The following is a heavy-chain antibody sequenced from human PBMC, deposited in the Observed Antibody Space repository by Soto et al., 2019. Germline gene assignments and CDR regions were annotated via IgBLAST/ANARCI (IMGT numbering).Heavy chain of an antibody. CDR2: ISGSGGST. CDR3: ARLTYYYDSSGYYPYYFDY. D-gene: IGHD3-22*01. J-gene: IGHJ4*02. V-gene: IGHV3-23*01. Sequence: GGSLRLSCAASGFTFSSYAMSWVRQAPGKGLEWVSAISGSGGSTYYADSVKGRFTISRDNSKNTLYLQMNSLRAEDTAVYYCARLTYYYDSSGYYPYYFDYWGQGTLVTVSS. CDR1: GFTFSSYA.